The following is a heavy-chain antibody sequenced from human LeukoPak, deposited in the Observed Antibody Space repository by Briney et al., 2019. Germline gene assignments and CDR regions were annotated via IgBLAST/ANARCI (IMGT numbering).Heavy chain of an antibody. CDR3: ASFHISGKSYNGLHY. D-gene: IGHD3-10*01. CDR1: GLTFSSYW. Sequence: PGGSLRLSCAASGLTFSSYWMSWVRQAPGKGLEWVANIKQDGSEKYYVDSVKGRFTISRDNAKNSLYLQMNSLKASDTAMYYCASFHISGKSYNGLHYWGQGTLVTVSS. V-gene: IGHV3-7*03. CDR2: IKQDGSEK. J-gene: IGHJ4*02.